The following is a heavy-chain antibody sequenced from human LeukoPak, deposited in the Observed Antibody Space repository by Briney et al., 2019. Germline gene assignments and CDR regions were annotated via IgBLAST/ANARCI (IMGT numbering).Heavy chain of an antibody. J-gene: IGHJ1*01. D-gene: IGHD6-13*01. Sequence: SETLSLTCAVYGGSFRGYYWSWIRQPPGKGLEWIGEIIHSGSTNYNPSLKSRVTISVDTSKNQFSLKLSSVTAADTAVYYCARGFASISWRLPSRGYFQHWGQGTLVTVSS. CDR1: GGSFRGYY. CDR3: ARGFASISWRLPSRGYFQH. V-gene: IGHV4-34*01. CDR2: IIHSGST.